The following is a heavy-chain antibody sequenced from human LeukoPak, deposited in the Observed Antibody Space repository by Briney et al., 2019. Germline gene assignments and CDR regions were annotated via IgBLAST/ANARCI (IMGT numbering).Heavy chain of an antibody. CDR2: IIAYNGNT. D-gene: IGHD4-17*01. CDR3: ARDFNDYGDYVGDY. Sequence: ASVKVSCKASGYTFTSYGISWVRQAPGQGLEWMGWIIAYNGNTNYAQKLQGRVTMTTDTSTSTAYMELRSLRSDDTAVYYCARDFNDYGDYVGDYWGQGTLVTVSS. V-gene: IGHV1-18*04. J-gene: IGHJ4*02. CDR1: GYTFTSYG.